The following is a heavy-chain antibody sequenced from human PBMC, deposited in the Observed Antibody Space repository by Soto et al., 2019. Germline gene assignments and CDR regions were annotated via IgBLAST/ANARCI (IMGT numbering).Heavy chain of an antibody. CDR2: ISGSGGST. Sequence: EVQLLESGGGLVQPGGSLRLSCAASGFTFSSYAMSWVRQAPGKGLEWVSAISGSGGSTYYADSVKGRFTISRDRSTNTVYLQMNSLSAEDTAVYFCAKELDIVVVPSTIAHWGQGTLVTVPS. D-gene: IGHD2-2*02. J-gene: IGHJ4*02. CDR1: GFTFSSYA. V-gene: IGHV3-23*01. CDR3: AKELDIVVVPSTIAH.